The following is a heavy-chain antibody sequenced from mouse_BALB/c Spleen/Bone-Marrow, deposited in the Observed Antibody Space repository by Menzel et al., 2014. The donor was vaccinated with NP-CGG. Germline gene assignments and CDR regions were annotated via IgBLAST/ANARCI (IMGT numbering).Heavy chain of an antibody. Sequence: EVKVEESGGGLVQPGESLKLSCESNEYEFPSHDMSWVRKTPEKRLELVAAINSDGGSTYYPDTMERRFIISRDNTKKTLYLQMSSLRSEGTALYYCARSSTMYWYFDVWGAGTTVTVSS. CDR1: EYEFPSHD. CDR2: INSDGGST. V-gene: IGHV5-2*03. CDR3: ARSSTMYWYFDV. D-gene: IGHD2-1*01. J-gene: IGHJ1*01.